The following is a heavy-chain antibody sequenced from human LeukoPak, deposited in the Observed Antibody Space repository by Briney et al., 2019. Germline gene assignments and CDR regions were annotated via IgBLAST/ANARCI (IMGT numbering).Heavy chain of an antibody. J-gene: IGHJ4*02. CDR1: GFTFSSYA. V-gene: IGHV3-23*01. D-gene: IGHD3-10*01. CDR3: AKIPYGSGSYSPWYYFDY. CDR2: ISGSGGST. Sequence: GGSLRLSCAASGFTFSSYAMSWVRQAPGKGLEWVSAISGSGGSTYYADSVKGRFTISRDNSKNTLYLQMNSLRAEDTAVHYCAKIPYGSGSYSPWYYFDYWGQGTLVTVSS.